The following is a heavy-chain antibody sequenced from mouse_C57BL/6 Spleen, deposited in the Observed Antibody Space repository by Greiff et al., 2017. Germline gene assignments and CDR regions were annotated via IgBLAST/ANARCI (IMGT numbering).Heavy chain of an antibody. V-gene: IGHV1-84*01. CDR3: ARIRMGAMDY. CDR2: IYPGSGTP. CDR1: GYTFTDYY. Sequence: QVQLQQSGPELVQPGASVKISCKASGYTFTDYYINWVKQRPGQGLEWIGWIYPGSGTPKYNDKFKGKATLTVDPSSSTAYMQLSSLTSEDSAVYFCARIRMGAMDYWGQGTSVTVSS. J-gene: IGHJ4*01.